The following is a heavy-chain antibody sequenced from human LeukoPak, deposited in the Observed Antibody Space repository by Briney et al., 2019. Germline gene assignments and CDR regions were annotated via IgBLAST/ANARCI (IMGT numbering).Heavy chain of an antibody. Sequence: ASVKVSCKASGYTFTSYGISWVRQAPGQGLEWMGWISAYNGNTNYAQKLQGRVTITTDTSPSTAYMALKSLRSDDTAGESLARDSDRGSCLLRNWGQGTLVTVSS. CDR3: ARDSDRGSCLLRN. V-gene: IGHV1-18*01. CDR2: ISAYNGNT. CDR1: GYTFTSYG. J-gene: IGHJ4*02. D-gene: IGHD3-16*01.